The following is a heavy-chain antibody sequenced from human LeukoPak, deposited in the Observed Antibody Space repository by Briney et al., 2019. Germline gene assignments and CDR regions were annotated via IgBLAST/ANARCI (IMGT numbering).Heavy chain of an antibody. Sequence: ASVKVSCKASGYTLTTYGLGWVRQAPGQGLEWMGWISSYSGNTNYAQKFQGRVTMTMDASTSKAYMELWSLTSDDTALYYCSRDLHSSGWYWFDTWGQGTLVTVSS. V-gene: IGHV1-18*01. D-gene: IGHD6-19*01. CDR3: SRDLHSSGWYWFDT. J-gene: IGHJ5*02. CDR1: GYTLTTYG. CDR2: ISSYSGNT.